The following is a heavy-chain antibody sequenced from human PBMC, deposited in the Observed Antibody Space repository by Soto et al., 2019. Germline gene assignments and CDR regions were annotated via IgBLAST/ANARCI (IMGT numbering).Heavy chain of an antibody. CDR2: IYYSGTT. D-gene: IGHD4-17*01. CDR1: GGSISGYY. Sequence: SETLSLTCTVSGGSISGYYWSWIRQPPGKGLEWIGNIYYSGTTNYNPSLKSRVTISVDTSKNQFSLKLRSVTAADTAVYYCARRPWADYGGIFDPWGQGTLVTVSS. V-gene: IGHV4-59*01. J-gene: IGHJ5*02. CDR3: ARRPWADYGGIFDP.